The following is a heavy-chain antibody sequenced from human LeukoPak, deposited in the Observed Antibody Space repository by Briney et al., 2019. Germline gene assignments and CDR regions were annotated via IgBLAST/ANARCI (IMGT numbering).Heavy chain of an antibody. D-gene: IGHD3-22*01. CDR3: TTYYDSGPSKD. V-gene: IGHV3-7*05. Sequence: GGSLRLSCAASGSTFSTYWMTWVRQAPGKGLEWVANINKDGGVQYYEGSVKGRFTISRDNTKNSLYLQMNSLSAEDTAMYYCTTYYDSGPSKDWGQGTLVTVSS. CDR1: GSTFSTYW. CDR2: INKDGGVQ. J-gene: IGHJ4*02.